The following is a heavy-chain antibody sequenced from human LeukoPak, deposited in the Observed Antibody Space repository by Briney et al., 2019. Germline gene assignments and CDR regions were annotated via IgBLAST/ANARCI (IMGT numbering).Heavy chain of an antibody. V-gene: IGHV3-74*01. J-gene: IGHJ4*02. CDR1: GFTFSSYW. D-gene: IGHD5-12*01. Sequence: GGSLRLSCAASGFTFSSYWMHWVRQAPGKGLVWVSRINSDGSSTSYADSVKGRFTISRDNAKNTLYLQMNILRAEDTAVYYCARDHSLGGYDLLYWGQGTLVTVSS. CDR3: ARDHSLGGYDLLY. CDR2: INSDGSST.